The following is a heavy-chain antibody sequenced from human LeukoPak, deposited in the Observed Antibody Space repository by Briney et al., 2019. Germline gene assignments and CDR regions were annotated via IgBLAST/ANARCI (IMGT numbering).Heavy chain of an antibody. CDR2: IYFIGNT. V-gene: IGHV4-39*02. J-gene: IGHJ4*02. CDR3: ARLQSSGWYGY. Sequence: PSETLSLTCTVSGGSISTSSYYWGWIRQPPGKSLEWMGNIYFIGNTQYNPSLKSRVTISVDTSKNRFSLKLNSVTAADTGVYYCARLQSSGWYGYWGQGTLVTVSS. CDR1: GGSISTSSYY. D-gene: IGHD6-19*01.